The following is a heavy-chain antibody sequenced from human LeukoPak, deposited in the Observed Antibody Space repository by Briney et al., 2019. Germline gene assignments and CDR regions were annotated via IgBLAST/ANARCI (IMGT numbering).Heavy chain of an antibody. CDR2: IGSNSDTI. J-gene: IGHJ4*02. V-gene: IGHV3-9*01. Sequence: GRSLRLSCAASGFTLGDYDIHWVRQAPGKGPEWVSSIGSNSDTIAYAEPVKGRFTVSRDNTINSLYLQMDSLRVEDTALYYCLTSSFDHWGQGTLVTVSS. CDR3: LTSSFDH. CDR1: GFTLGDYD.